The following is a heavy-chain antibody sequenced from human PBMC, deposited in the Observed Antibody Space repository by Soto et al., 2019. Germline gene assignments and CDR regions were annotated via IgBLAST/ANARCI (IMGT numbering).Heavy chain of an antibody. D-gene: IGHD4-4*01. CDR2: IYYDGTT. CDR1: GGSFSGYY. J-gene: IGHJ5*02. CDR3: ARRDHSNSRGWFDP. Sequence: SATLSITCAVYGGSFSGYYWSWIRQPPGKGLEWIGSIYYDGTTYYNPSLYSRVTISVDTSKNQFSLRLSSVTAADTAVYYCARRDHSNSRGWFDPWGPGTLVTVSS. V-gene: IGHV4-34*01.